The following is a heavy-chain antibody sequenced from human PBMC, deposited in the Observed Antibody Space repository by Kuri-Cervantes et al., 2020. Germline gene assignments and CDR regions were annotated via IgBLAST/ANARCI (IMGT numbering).Heavy chain of an antibody. Sequence: GESLRLSCAASGFTFRSYWMSWVRQAPGKGLVWVSRINSDGSSTSYADSVKGRFTISRDNAKNTQYLQMNSLRAEDTAVYYCARDYYDFWSGYHYYYYGMDVWGQGTTVTVSS. CDR1: GFTFRSYW. CDR2: INSDGSST. D-gene: IGHD3-3*01. CDR3: ARDYYDFWSGYHYYYYGMDV. J-gene: IGHJ6*02. V-gene: IGHV3-74*01.